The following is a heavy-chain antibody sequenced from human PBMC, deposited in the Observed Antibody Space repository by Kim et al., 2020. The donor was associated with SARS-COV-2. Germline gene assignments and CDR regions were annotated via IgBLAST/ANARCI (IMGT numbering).Heavy chain of an antibody. CDR1: GGSISSSSYY. Sequence: SETLSLTCTVSGGSISSSSYYWGWFRQPPGKGLEWIGSIYYSGSTYYNPSLKSRVTISVDTSKNLFSLKLSPVTAADTAVYYCARHKGNTLVGVVIIDAFDIWGRGTMVTDSS. CDR2: IYYSGST. V-gene: IGHV4-39*01. CDR3: ARHKGNTLVGVVIIDAFDI. J-gene: IGHJ3*02. D-gene: IGHD3-3*01.